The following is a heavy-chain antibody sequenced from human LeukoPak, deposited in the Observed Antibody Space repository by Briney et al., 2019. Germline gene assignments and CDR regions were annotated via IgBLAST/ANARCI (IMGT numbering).Heavy chain of an antibody. J-gene: IGHJ3*02. D-gene: IGHD4-17*01. CDR1: GFTFSSYG. Sequence: GGSLRLSCAASGFTFSSYGMHWVRQARGKGLEWVAVIWYDGSNKYYADSVKGRFTISRDNSKNTLYLQMNSLRAEDTAVYYCAKDRTYTVTSAFDIWGQGTMVTVSS. CDR3: AKDRTYTVTSAFDI. CDR2: IWYDGSNK. V-gene: IGHV3-33*06.